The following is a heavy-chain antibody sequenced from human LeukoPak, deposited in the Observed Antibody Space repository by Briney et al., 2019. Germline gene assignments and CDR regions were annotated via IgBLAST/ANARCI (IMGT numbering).Heavy chain of an antibody. Sequence: GGSLRLSCAASGFTFSSYWMHWVRQAPGKGLVWVSRINSDGRSTIYADSVKGRFTISRDKAQNTLYLQMNSLRAEDTAVYYCARGLRGYYDSSGSGAAFDIWGQGTMVTVSS. D-gene: IGHD3-22*01. CDR3: ARGLRGYYDSSGSGAAFDI. V-gene: IGHV3-74*01. CDR2: INSDGRST. J-gene: IGHJ3*02. CDR1: GFTFSSYW.